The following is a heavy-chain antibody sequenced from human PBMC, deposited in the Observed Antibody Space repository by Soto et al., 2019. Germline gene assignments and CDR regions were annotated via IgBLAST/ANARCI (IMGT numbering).Heavy chain of an antibody. CDR3: ARSDYYYYMDV. CDR1: GGSISSGGYY. V-gene: IGHV4-31*03. CDR2: IYYSGST. Sequence: QVQLQESGPGLVKPSQTLSLTCTVSGGSISSGGYYWSWIRQHPGKGLEWIGYIYYSGSTYYNPSFKCRVTISVDTSKNQFSLKLSSVTASDTAVYYCARSDYYYYMDVWGKGTTVTVSS. J-gene: IGHJ6*03.